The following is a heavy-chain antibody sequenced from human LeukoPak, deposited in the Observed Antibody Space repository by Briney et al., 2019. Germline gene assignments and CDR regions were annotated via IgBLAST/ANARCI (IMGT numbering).Heavy chain of an antibody. J-gene: IGHJ4*02. CDR3: AKVGVYYYDY. CDR2: IKSKTDGGTT. Sequence: PGGSLRLSCAASGFTFSSYAMSWVRQAPGKGLEWVGRIKSKTDGGTTDYAAPVKGRFTISRDDSKNTVYLQMNGLKTEDTAVYYCAKVGVYYYDYWGQGALVTVSS. V-gene: IGHV3-15*01. D-gene: IGHD3-22*01. CDR1: GFTFSSYA.